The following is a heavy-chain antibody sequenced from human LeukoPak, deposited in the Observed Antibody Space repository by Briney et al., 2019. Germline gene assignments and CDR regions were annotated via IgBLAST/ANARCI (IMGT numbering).Heavy chain of an antibody. CDR2: IIPIFGTA. V-gene: IGHV1-69*06. CDR3: GGGGVPAAIDY. D-gene: IGHD2-2*01. J-gene: IGHJ4*02. CDR1: GGTFSSYA. Sequence: SVKVSCKASGGTFSSYAISWVRQAPGQGLEWMGRIIPIFGTANYAQKFQGRVTITADKSTSTAYMELTSRRPEDTAVYYCGGGGVPAAIDYWGQGTLVTVSS.